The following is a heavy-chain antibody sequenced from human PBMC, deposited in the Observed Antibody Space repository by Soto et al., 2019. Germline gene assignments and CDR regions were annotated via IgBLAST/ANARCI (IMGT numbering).Heavy chain of an antibody. D-gene: IGHD6-13*01. J-gene: IGHJ4*02. Sequence: PSETLSLTCTVSGGSISGYYWGWIRQPPGKGLQWIGSSSYTGNTYFNPSLRSRVTISFDTSKNQFSLRLTSVTASDTAVYYCARPDSSSWAAPFGSWGQGTLVTVSS. V-gene: IGHV4-39*01. CDR3: ARPDSSSWAAPFGS. CDR2: SSYTGNT. CDR1: GGSISGYY.